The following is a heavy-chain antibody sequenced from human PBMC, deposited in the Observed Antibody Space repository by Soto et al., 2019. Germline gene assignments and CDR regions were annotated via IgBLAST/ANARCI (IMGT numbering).Heavy chain of an antibody. D-gene: IGHD6-25*01. J-gene: IGHJ4*02. CDR2: MDYSGST. CDR3: ARRQRLRIFGC. V-gene: IGHV4-39*01. Sequence: SETLSLTCTVSGGSISSYYWGWIRQPPGKGLEWIGSMDYSGSTYYNPSLKSRVTISVDTSKNQFSLKLSSLTAADTAVYYCARRQRLRIFGCWGQGTLVTVSS. CDR1: GGSISSYY.